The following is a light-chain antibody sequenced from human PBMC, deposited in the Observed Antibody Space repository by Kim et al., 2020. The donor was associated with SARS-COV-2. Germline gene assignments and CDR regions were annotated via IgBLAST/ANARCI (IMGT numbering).Light chain of an antibody. CDR1: NIGSQR. J-gene: IGLJ3*02. V-gene: IGLV3-21*04. CDR3: QVRDSGSDHWV. Sequence: SYELTQPPSVSVAPGKAASITCGGNNIGSQRVHWYQQKPGQAPVLVIYYNSDRPSGIPERFSGSNSGNTATLTISRVEAGDAADYYCQVRDSGSDHWVFG. CDR2: YNS.